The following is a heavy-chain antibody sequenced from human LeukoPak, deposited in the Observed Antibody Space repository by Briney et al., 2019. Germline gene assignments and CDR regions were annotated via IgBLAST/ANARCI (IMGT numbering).Heavy chain of an antibody. CDR3: AKSLVYYSTDAFFDC. J-gene: IGHJ4*02. D-gene: IGHD2-8*01. V-gene: IGHV3-23*01. Sequence: GGSLRLSCAASGFTFSSYAMNWVRRAPGKGLEWVSTISDNGGGTSYADSVKGRFTISRDNSKSTLYLQMHSLRAEDTALYYCAKSLVYYSTDAFFDCWGQGTLVTVSS. CDR2: ISDNGGGT. CDR1: GFTFSSYA.